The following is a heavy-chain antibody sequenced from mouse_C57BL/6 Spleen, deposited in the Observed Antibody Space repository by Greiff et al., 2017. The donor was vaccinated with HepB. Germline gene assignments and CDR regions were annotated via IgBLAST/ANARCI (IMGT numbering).Heavy chain of an antibody. D-gene: IGHD2-5*01. CDR3: AREAYYSNYNAMDY. CDR1: GYTFTSYW. Sequence: VQLQQPGAELVKPGASVKLSFKASGYTFTSYWMQWVKQRPGQGLEWIGEIDPSDSYTNYNQKFKGKATLTVDTSSSTAYMQLSSLTSEDSAVYYCAREAYYSNYNAMDYWGQGTSVTVSS. CDR2: IDPSDSYT. V-gene: IGHV1-50*01. J-gene: IGHJ4*01.